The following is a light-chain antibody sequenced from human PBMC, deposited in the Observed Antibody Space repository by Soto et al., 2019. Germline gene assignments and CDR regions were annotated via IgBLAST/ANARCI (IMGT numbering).Light chain of an antibody. CDR1: QNILYSSNNKNY. CDR2: WAS. V-gene: IGKV4-1*01. J-gene: IGKJ1*01. Sequence: DIVMTQSPDSLAVSLGERATINCKSSQNILYSSNNKNYLAWYQQKPGQPAKLLIYWASTRESGVPDRFSGSGSGTDFTLTISSLQAEDVAVYYCQQYYTARTFGQGTKVEIK. CDR3: QQYYTART.